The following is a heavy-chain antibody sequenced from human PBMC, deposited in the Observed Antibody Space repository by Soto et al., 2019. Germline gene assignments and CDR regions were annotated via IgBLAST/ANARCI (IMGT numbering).Heavy chain of an antibody. CDR3: ARRIAAAGTDAFDI. D-gene: IGHD6-13*01. CDR2: IYYSGST. J-gene: IGHJ3*02. CDR1: GGSIGSYY. Sequence: SETLSLTCTVSGGSIGSYYWSWVRQRPGKGLEWIGYIYYSGSTNYNPSLKSRVTISVDTSKNQFSLKLSSVTAADTAVYYCARRIAAAGTDAFDIWGQGTMVTVS. V-gene: IGHV4-59*08.